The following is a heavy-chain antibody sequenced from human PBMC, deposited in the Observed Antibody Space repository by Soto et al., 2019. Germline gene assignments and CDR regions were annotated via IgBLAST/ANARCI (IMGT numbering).Heavy chain of an antibody. CDR2: IYSSGST. CDR1: GGSIDNFY. Sequence: PSETLSLTCTVSGGSIDNFYWSWIRQPPGKGLEWIGYIYSSGSTNYNPSLKSRVTISVXXXXXXFXLXLXXXTAAETAVYFCARSGHSFEGAVWGRGIQVTVSS. D-gene: IGHD3-16*01. J-gene: IGHJ4*02. CDR3: ARSGHSFEGAV. V-gene: IGHV4-59*01.